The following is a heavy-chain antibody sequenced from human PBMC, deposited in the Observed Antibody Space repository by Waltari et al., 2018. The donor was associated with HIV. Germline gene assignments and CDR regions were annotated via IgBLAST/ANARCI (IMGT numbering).Heavy chain of an antibody. Sequence: QVQLQASGPGLVKPSETLSLTCTVSGASISSYYWTWIRQPPGKGLDWIGYTCYSGSTNSNPSLKSRVTISVDTAKNQLTLKLTSVTAADTAVYYCARGANWFDPWGQGTLVTVSS. V-gene: IGHV4-59*01. CDR2: TCYSGST. CDR1: GASISSYY. CDR3: ARGANWFDP. J-gene: IGHJ5*02.